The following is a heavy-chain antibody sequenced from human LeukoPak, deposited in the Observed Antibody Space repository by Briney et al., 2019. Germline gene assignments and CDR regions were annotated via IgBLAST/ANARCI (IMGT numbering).Heavy chain of an antibody. CDR1: GGSISSGSYY. J-gene: IGHJ4*02. V-gene: IGHV4-61*02. Sequence: SQTLSLTCTVSGGSISSGSYYWSWIRQPAGKGLEWIGRIYTSGSTDYNPSLKSRVTISVDTSKNQFSLKLSSVTAADTAVYYCARDPRDYYGSGSYPLGYWGQGTLVTVSS. D-gene: IGHD3-10*01. CDR3: ARDPRDYYGSGSYPLGY. CDR2: IYTSGST.